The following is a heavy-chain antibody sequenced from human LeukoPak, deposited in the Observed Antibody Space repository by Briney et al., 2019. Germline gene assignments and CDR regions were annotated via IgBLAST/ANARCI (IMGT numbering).Heavy chain of an antibody. V-gene: IGHV4-61*02. J-gene: IGHJ4*02. CDR3: ARDNSGSFYYFDY. CDR2: IYTSGST. Sequence: PSQTLSLTCTVSGGSISSGSYYWSWIRQPAGKGLEWIGRIYTSGSTNYNPSLKSRVTISVDTSKNQFSLKLSSVTAADTAVYYCARDNSGSFYYFDYWGQGTLVTVSS. CDR1: GGSISSGSYY. D-gene: IGHD3-10*01.